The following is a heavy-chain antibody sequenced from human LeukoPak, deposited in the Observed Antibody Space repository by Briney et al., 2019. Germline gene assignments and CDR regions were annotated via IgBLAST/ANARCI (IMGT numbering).Heavy chain of an antibody. CDR1: GGSISSYY. CDR2: IYYSGGK. D-gene: IGHD5-24*01. J-gene: IGHJ3*02. V-gene: IGHV4-59*01. Sequence: PSETLSLTCTVSGGSISSYYWSWIRQPQGKGLERIGYIYYSGGKKYNPSLRSRGNISVETTKNQLSLKLRSVAAADTAVYYYARVGAAWETPDRDGYPQAFDIWGQGTMVTVSS. CDR3: ARVGAAWETPDRDGYPQAFDI.